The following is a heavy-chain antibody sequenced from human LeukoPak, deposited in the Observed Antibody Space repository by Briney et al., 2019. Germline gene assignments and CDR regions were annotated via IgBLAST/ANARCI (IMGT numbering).Heavy chain of an antibody. V-gene: IGHV1-69*01. CDR2: IIPIFGTA. Sequence: GSSVKVSCKASGGTFSSYAISWVRQAPGQGLEWMGGIIPIFGTANYAQKFQGRVTITPDESTSTAYMELSSLRSEDTAVYYCARKRGYSGYERVWFDPWGQGTLVTVSS. D-gene: IGHD5-12*01. CDR1: GGTFSSYA. CDR3: ARKRGYSGYERVWFDP. J-gene: IGHJ5*02.